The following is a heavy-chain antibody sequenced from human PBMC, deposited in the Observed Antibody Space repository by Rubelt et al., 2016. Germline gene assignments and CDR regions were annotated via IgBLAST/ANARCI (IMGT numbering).Heavy chain of an antibody. CDR3: ARDGGWEPSDY. Sequence: SAYNGNTNYAQKLQGRVTMTTDTSTSTAYMELRSLRSDDTAVYYCARDGGWEPSDYWGQGTLVTVSS. J-gene: IGHJ4*02. V-gene: IGHV1-18*01. CDR2: SAYNGNT. D-gene: IGHD1-26*01.